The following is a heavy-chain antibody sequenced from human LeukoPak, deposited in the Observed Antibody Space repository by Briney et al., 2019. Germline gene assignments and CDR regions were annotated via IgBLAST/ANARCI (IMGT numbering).Heavy chain of an antibody. Sequence: SETLSLTCTVSGRSISSYYWRWIRQPPGKGLEWIAYIYYSGSTNYNPSLKSRVTISVDTSKNQFSLKLSSVTAADTAVYYCARGGSGSYFSGGQGTLVTVSS. CDR2: IYYSGST. J-gene: IGHJ4*02. CDR1: GRSISSYY. V-gene: IGHV4-59*01. CDR3: ARGGSGSYFS. D-gene: IGHD2-15*01.